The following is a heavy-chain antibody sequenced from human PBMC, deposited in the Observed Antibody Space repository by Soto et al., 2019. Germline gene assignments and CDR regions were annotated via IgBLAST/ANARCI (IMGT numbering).Heavy chain of an antibody. J-gene: IGHJ6*02. CDR1: GGTFSSYA. CDR3: ARDTPYGGNSDYYYGMDV. Sequence: SVKVSCKASGGTFSSYAISWVRQAPGQGLEWMGGIIPIFGTANYAQKFQGRVTITADESTSTAYMELSSLRSEDTAMYYCARDTPYGGNSDYYYGMDVWGQGTTVTVSS. D-gene: IGHD4-17*01. CDR2: IIPIFGTA. V-gene: IGHV1-69*13.